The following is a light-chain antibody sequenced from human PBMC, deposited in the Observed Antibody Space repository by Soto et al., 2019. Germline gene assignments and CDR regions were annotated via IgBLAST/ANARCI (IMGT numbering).Light chain of an antibody. J-gene: IGKJ4*02. CDR1: QSISSW. CDR2: KTS. Sequence: DIQMTQSPSTLSASVGDRVTITCRASQSISSWLAWYQQKPGKAPKLLIYKTSNLESGVPSRFSGSGSWAEFSLTISGPQPDDFETYYCKKYRSSSLRYGGGTKVDIX. V-gene: IGKV1-5*03. CDR3: KKYRSSSLR.